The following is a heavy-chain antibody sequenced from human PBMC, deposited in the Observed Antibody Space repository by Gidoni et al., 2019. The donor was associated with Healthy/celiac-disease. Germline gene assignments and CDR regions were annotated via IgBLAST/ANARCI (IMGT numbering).Heavy chain of an antibody. J-gene: IGHJ4*02. CDR2: ISSSSSYI. D-gene: IGHD3-10*01. V-gene: IGHV3-21*01. CDR1: AFPLICHS. CDR3: ARGQNGELLISFDY. Sequence: EVQLVESGVSLVKPGGSLRLSCAAPAFPLICHSLSWVRQAPGKGLEWVSSISSSSSYIYYADSGKGRFTISRDNAKNSLYLQMNSLRAEETAVYYCARGQNGELLISFDYWGQGTLVTVSS.